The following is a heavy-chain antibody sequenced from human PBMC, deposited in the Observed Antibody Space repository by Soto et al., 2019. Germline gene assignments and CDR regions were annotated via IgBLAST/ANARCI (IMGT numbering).Heavy chain of an antibody. CDR3: AKVLLSHDILTGFDYYGMDV. D-gene: IGHD3-9*01. CDR1: GFTFSSYG. CDR2: ISYDGSNK. Sequence: QVQLVESGGGVVQPGRSLRLSCAASGFTFSSYGMHWVRQAPGKGLEWVAVISYDGSNKYYADSVKGRFTISRDNSKNTLYLQMNSLRAEDTAVYYCAKVLLSHDILTGFDYYGMDVWGQGTTVTVSS. V-gene: IGHV3-30*18. J-gene: IGHJ6*02.